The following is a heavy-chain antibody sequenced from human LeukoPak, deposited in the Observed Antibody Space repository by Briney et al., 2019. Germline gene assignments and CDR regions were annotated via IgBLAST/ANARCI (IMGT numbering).Heavy chain of an antibody. D-gene: IGHD3-10*01. V-gene: IGHV3-66*01. CDR2: IYSGGST. J-gene: IGHJ4*02. Sequence: GGSLRLSCAASGFTVSSNYMSWVRQAPGKGLEWVSVIYSGGSTYYADSVKGRFTISRDNSKNTLYLQMNSLRAEDTAVYYCASGGTRYDRRFVFDYWGQGVLVTVSS. CDR3: ASGGTRYDRRFVFDY. CDR1: GFTVSSNY.